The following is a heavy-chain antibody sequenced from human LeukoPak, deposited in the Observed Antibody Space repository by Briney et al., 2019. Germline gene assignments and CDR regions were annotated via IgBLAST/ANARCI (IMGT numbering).Heavy chain of an antibody. CDR1: GYTFTSYY. Sequence: ASVKVSCKASGYTFTSYYMHWVRQAPGQGLEWMGIINPSSGSTSYAQKFQGRVTMTRDTSTSTVYMELSSLRSEDTAVYYCARDVYSSSWYGYYYYGMDVWGQGTTVTVSS. D-gene: IGHD6-13*01. CDR2: INPSSGST. V-gene: IGHV1-46*01. J-gene: IGHJ6*02. CDR3: ARDVYSSSWYGYYYYGMDV.